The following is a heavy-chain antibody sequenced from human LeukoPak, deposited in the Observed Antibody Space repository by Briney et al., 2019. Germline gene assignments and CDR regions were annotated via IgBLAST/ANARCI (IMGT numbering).Heavy chain of an antibody. V-gene: IGHV3-23*01. CDR2: ISSSGGST. J-gene: IGHJ4*02. CDR1: GFTFSSYA. CDR3: TRPQPYDY. Sequence: PGGSLRLSCAASGFTFSSYAMSWVRQAPGKGLEWVSGISSSGGSTVYADSVKGRFTISRDNAKNSLYLQMNSLRAEDTAVYYCTRPQPYDYWGQGTLVTVSS. D-gene: IGHD5-18*01.